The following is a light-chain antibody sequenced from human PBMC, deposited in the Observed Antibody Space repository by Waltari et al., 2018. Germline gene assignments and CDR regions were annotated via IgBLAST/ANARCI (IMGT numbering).Light chain of an antibody. CDR2: GAS. CDR1: QTVSSSY. V-gene: IGKV3-20*01. CDR3: QQYDSSSKWT. J-gene: IGKJ1*01. Sequence: EILLTQSPGTLSLSPGERATLSCRASQTVSSSYLVWYQQKPGQAPRLLIYGASSRATGIPDRFSGSGSGTDFTLIINRLEPEDFAVYYCQQYDSSSKWTFGQGTKVEIK.